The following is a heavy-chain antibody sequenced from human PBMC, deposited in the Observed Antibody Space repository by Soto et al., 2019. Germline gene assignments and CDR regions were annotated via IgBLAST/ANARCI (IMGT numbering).Heavy chain of an antibody. D-gene: IGHD3-3*01. J-gene: IGHJ4*02. Sequence: GGSLRLSCAASGFTFSSYWMSWVRQAPGKGLEWVANIKHDGSEKYYVDSVKGRFTISRDNAKNSLYLQMNSLRAEDTAVYYCAKYYDFWSGYYSFPNNHFDYWGQGTLVTVSS. CDR2: IKHDGSEK. CDR3: AKYYDFWSGYYSFPNNHFDY. V-gene: IGHV3-7*01. CDR1: GFTFSSYW.